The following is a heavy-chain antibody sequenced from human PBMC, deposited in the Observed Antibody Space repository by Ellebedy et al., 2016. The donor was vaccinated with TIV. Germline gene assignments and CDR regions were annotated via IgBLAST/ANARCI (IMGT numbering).Heavy chain of an antibody. CDR1: GGSFSEYY. D-gene: IGHD5-18*01. Sequence: SETLSLTXVVYGGSFSEYYWSWIRQPPGKGLEWIGEINHRGSTNYNPSLKSRVTISVDTSKNQFSLKLSSVTAADTAVYYCARGRLQLWVRGNWFDPWGQGTLVTVSS. CDR3: ARGRLQLWVRGNWFDP. CDR2: INHRGST. J-gene: IGHJ5*02. V-gene: IGHV4-34*01.